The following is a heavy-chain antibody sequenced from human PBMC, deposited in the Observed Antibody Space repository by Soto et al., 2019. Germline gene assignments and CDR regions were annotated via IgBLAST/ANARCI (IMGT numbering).Heavy chain of an antibody. Sequence: PSETLSLTCTVSCGSVSSGSYYWSWIRQPPGKGLEWIGYIYYSGSTNYNPSLKSRVTISVDTSKNQFSLKLSSVTAADTAVYYCARVWGGAFDIWGQGTMVTVSS. V-gene: IGHV4-61*01. CDR3: ARVWGGAFDI. J-gene: IGHJ3*02. CDR1: CGSVSSGSYY. D-gene: IGHD3-10*01. CDR2: IYYSGST.